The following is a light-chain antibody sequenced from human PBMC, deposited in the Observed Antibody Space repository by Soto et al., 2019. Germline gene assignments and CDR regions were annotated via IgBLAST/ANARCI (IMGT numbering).Light chain of an antibody. J-gene: IGLJ2*01. V-gene: IGLV1-40*01. CDR3: QSYDSSLSGSGV. CDR1: SSNIGAGYD. CDR2: GNT. Sequence: QSVLTQPPSVSGAPGQRVTISCTGSSSNIGAGYDVHWYQHLPGSAPKLLIYGNTNRPSGVPDRFSGSKSGTSASLAITGLRAEDEADYYCQSYDSSLSGSGVFGGGTKVTVL.